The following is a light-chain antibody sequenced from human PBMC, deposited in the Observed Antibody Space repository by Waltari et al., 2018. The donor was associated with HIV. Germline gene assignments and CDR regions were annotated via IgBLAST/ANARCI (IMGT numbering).Light chain of an antibody. J-gene: IGLJ2*01. V-gene: IGLV1-47*01. Sequence: QSVLTQPPSASGTPGQRVTISCSGSSSNIGSKYVYWYQKLPGSAPKLLIYRNNQRPSGVPDRFSGSKSGTSASLAISGLQAEDEADYFCCSYAGSFVIFGGGTRLTVL. CDR2: RNN. CDR3: CSYAGSFVI. CDR1: SSNIGSKY.